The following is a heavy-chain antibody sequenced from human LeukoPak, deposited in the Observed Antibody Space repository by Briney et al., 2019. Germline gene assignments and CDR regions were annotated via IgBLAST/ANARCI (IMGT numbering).Heavy chain of an antibody. CDR3: ARNYDYVWGSYHYDAFHI. J-gene: IGHJ3*02. CDR2: ITSSSGYI. Sequence: GGSLRLSCAGYGFTFSSYSMNWVRQAPGKGLEWVSSITSSSGYIYYADSVKGRFTTSRDNAKNSLYLQMNSLRAEDTAVYYCARNYDYVWGSYHYDAFHIWGQGTMVTVSS. D-gene: IGHD3-16*02. CDR1: GFTFSSYS. V-gene: IGHV3-21*01.